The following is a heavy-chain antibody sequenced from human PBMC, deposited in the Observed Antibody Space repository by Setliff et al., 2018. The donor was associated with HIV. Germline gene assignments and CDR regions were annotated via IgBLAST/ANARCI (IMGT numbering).Heavy chain of an antibody. CDR1: GFTFSSYS. Sequence: GSLRLSCAASGFTFSSYSMNWVRQAPGKGLEWVSYISSSSSTIYYADSVKGRFTISRDNAKNSVYLQMNSLRVEDTAVYYCARWPREDQRVTSVDYWGQGTPVTVSS. D-gene: IGHD2-2*01. V-gene: IGHV3-48*01. CDR3: ARWPREDQRVTSVDY. J-gene: IGHJ4*02. CDR2: ISSSSSTI.